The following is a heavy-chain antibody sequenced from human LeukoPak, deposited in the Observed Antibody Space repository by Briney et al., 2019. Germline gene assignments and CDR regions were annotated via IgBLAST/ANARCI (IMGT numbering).Heavy chain of an antibody. V-gene: IGHV4-61*02. CDR2: IYTSGST. CDR1: GGSISSGSYY. CDR3: ARDPLFDY. Sequence: PSQTLSLTCAVSGGSISSGSYYWGWLRQPAGKGLEWIVRIYTSGSTNYNPSLKSRVTISVDTSKNQFSLKLSSVTAADTAVYYCARDPLFDYWGQGTLVTVSS. J-gene: IGHJ4*02.